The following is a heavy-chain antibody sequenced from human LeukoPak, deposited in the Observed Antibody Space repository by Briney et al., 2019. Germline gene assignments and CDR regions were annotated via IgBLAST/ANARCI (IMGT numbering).Heavy chain of an antibody. J-gene: IGHJ4*02. D-gene: IGHD6-19*01. CDR1: GGSISSSSYY. CDR2: IYYSGST. Sequence: SETLSLTCTVSGGSISSSSYYWGWIRQPPGKGLEWIGRIYYSGSTYDNPSLKSRFTIAVEAIKNEVSLKLSSVTAADTAVYYCASPSIAVAGTSYYFDYWGQGTLVTVSS. V-gene: IGHV4-39*07. CDR3: ASPSIAVAGTSYYFDY.